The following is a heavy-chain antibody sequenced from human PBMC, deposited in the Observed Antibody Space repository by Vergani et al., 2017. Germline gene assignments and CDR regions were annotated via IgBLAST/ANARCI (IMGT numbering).Heavy chain of an antibody. CDR3: GRDAFKGKPDVVDI. Sequence: QVQLVESGGGVVQPGRSLRVSCAGSGFTFTNYDMHWVRQAPGKGLEWVAVISIDGRITHYGDSVKGRGTITRDNSKNTLYLQMTSLRGDDTAIYYCGRDAFKGKPDVVDIWGQGTMVTVSS. J-gene: IGHJ3*02. V-gene: IGHV3-30*19. CDR2: ISIDGRIT. CDR1: GFTFTNYD.